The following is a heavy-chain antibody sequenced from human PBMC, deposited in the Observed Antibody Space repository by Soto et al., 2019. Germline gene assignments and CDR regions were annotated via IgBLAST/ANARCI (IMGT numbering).Heavy chain of an antibody. J-gene: IGHJ6*02. D-gene: IGHD3-16*02. Sequence: GASVKVSCKASGYTFTSYYMHWVLQAPGQGLERMGIINPSGGSTSYAQKFQGRVTMTRDTSTSTVYMELSSLRSEDTAVYSCARGEITFGGVIGIQYYYYGMDVWGQGTTVTVS. CDR2: INPSGGST. CDR3: ARGEITFGGVIGIQYYYYGMDV. CDR1: GYTFTSYY. V-gene: IGHV1-46*01.